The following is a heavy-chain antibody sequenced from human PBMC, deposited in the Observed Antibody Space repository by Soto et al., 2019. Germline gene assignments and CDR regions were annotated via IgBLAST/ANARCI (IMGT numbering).Heavy chain of an antibody. J-gene: IGHJ4*02. Sequence: ASVKVSCKASGSTFTSYGISWVRQAPGQGLEWMGWINAGNGNTKYSQKFQGRVTITRDTSASTAYMELSSLRSEDTAVYYCARDLAPSFPGAVAERFDYWGQGTLVTVSS. CDR2: INAGNGNT. D-gene: IGHD6-19*01. CDR3: ARDLAPSFPGAVAERFDY. V-gene: IGHV1-3*01. CDR1: GSTFTSYG.